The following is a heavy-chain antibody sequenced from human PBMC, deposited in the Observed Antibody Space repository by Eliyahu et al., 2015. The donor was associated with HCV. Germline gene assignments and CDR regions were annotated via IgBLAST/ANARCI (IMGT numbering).Heavy chain of an antibody. J-gene: IGHJ5*02. CDR3: ARELTGDGLDWFDP. CDR2: IYYSGST. D-gene: IGHD7-27*01. V-gene: IGHV4-39*07. CDR1: GGSISSSSYY. Sequence: QLQLQESGPGLVKPSETLSLTCTVSGGSISSSSYYWGWIRQPPGKGLEWIGSIYYSGSTYYNPSLKSRVTISVDTSKNQFSLKLSSVTAADTAVYYCARELTGDGLDWFDPWGQGTLVTVSS.